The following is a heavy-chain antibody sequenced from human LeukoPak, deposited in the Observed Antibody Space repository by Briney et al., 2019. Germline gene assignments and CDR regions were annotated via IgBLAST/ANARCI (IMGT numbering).Heavy chain of an antibody. J-gene: IGHJ4*02. V-gene: IGHV3-30*04. CDR2: ISYDGSNK. CDR1: GFTFSGYA. D-gene: IGHD5-12*01. CDR3: ARDQLAYSGYDTLFDY. Sequence: PGGSLRLSCAASGFTFSGYAMHWVRQAPGKGLEWVAVISYDGSNKYYADSVKGRFTISRDNSKNTLYLQLNSLRPEDTAVYYCARDQLAYSGYDTLFDYWGQGTLVTVSS.